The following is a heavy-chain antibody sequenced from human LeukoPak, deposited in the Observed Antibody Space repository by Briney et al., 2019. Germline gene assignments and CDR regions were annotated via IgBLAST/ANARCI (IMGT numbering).Heavy chain of an antibody. CDR2: IYHSGST. Sequence: SSETLSLTCTVSGGSISSGGYYWSWIRQPPGKGLEWIGYIYHSGSTYYNPSLKSRVTISVDRSKNQFSLKLSSVTAADTAVYYCAGRGPRTYSSSLDYWGQGTLVTVSS. J-gene: IGHJ4*02. D-gene: IGHD6-6*01. CDR3: AGRGPRTYSSSLDY. V-gene: IGHV4-30-2*01. CDR1: GGSISSGGYY.